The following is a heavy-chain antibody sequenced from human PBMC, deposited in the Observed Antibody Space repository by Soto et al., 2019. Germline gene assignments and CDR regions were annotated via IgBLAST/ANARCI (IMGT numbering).Heavy chain of an antibody. J-gene: IGHJ4*02. V-gene: IGHV3-23*01. D-gene: IGHD2-8*01. Sequence: GGSMRLSCGASGVSCSNYTMSWIRRAQGKGLEWVSAISGSGGSPSYADSVQGRFTISRDNPKKTLYLQMNSLRAEDTAVYYCAKARCTTSNCYVPDYWGQGTLVTVSS. CDR3: AKARCTTSNCYVPDY. CDR2: ISGSGGSP. CDR1: GVSCSNYT.